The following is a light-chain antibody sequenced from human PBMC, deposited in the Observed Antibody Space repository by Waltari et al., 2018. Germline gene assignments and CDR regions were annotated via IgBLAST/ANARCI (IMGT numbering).Light chain of an antibody. CDR2: GAS. CDR3: QQYNQWPAN. V-gene: IGKV3-15*01. Sequence: EIVFTQSPTTLSVSPGARVTLSCRASQSLTTNLAWYHQKPGQAPRLLVYGASIRVSDIPARFSGSGSGTEFTLTISSLQSEDFALYFCQQYNQWPANFGPGTKVDIK. CDR1: QSLTTN. J-gene: IGKJ3*01.